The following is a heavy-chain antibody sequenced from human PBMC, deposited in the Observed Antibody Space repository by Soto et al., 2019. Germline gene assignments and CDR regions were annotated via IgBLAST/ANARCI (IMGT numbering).Heavy chain of an antibody. J-gene: IGHJ4*01. CDR3: ARRRGSYYPYYFDY. CDR2: TYYSGST. D-gene: IGHD1-26*01. CDR1: GGSISSYY. Sequence: SDTLSLTCTVSGGSISSYYWSWSRQPPGKGLEWIGYTYYSGSTNYNPSLKSRVTISVDTSKNQFSLKLSSVTAADTAVYYCARRRGSYYPYYFDYWGQGTLVTVS. V-gene: IGHV4-59*08.